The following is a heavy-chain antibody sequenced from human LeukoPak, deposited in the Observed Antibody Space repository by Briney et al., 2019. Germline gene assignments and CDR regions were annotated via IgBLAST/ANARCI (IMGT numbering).Heavy chain of an antibody. CDR3: ARLRPRSVDWELGRRPATRDH. J-gene: IGHJ4*02. V-gene: IGHV3-48*01. CDR1: GFAFNTYS. D-gene: IGHD2-21*01. CDR2: ISSTSGVI. Sequence: GGSLRLSCAASGFAFNTYSMDWVRQAPGKGLEWVSYISSTSGVIYYSDSVRGRFTISRDNAHNSLYLQMNSLRAEDTAVYYCARLRPRSVDWELGRRPATRDHWGQGSLVTVSS.